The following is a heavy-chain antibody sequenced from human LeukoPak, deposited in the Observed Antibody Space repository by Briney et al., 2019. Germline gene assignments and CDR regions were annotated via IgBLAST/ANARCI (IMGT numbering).Heavy chain of an antibody. CDR2: IYSSGST. CDR1: WFTVSSNY. CDR3: ARALRYFDWLLPFDY. J-gene: IGHJ4*02. V-gene: IGHV3-53*01. Sequence: GGSLRLSCAASWFTVSSNYMNWVRQAPGKGLEWVSVIYSSGSTYYADSVKGRFTISRDNSKNTLYLQMNSLRAEDTAVYYCARALRYFDWLLPFDYWGQGTLVTVSS. D-gene: IGHD3-9*01.